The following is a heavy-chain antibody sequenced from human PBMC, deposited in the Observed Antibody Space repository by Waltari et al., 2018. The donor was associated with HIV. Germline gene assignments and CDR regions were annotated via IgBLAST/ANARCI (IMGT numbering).Heavy chain of an antibody. CDR3: VTDAVAVPLDTAY. D-gene: IGHD2-21*01. J-gene: IGHJ4*02. Sequence: EVHLVESGGGLVQPGGSFRVSCTFSGFTFINAWMSWVRQAPVEGMEWLGRLKSKTDGWTIDYAGAVKDIFTILRDDSKHTLYLEMSSLKIEDTGIYYCVTDAVAVPLDTAYWGQGTLVTVSS. V-gene: IGHV3-15*01. CDR2: LKSKTDGWTI. CDR1: GFTFINAW.